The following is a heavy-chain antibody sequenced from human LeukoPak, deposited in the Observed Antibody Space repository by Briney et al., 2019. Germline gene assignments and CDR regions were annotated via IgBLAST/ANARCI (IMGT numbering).Heavy chain of an antibody. J-gene: IGHJ5*02. CDR3: ARGTNWFDT. CDR1: GGSISSYY. Sequence: KPSETLSLTCTVSGGSISSYYWSWIRQPPGKGLEWIAYFYYSGTTNCNPSLKSRVTISVDTSKNQFSLRLSSVTAADTAVYYCARGTNWFDTWGQGTLVTVSS. V-gene: IGHV4-59*01. CDR2: FYYSGTT.